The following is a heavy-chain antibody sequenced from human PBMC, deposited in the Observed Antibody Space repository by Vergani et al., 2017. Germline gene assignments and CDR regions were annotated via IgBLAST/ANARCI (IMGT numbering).Heavy chain of an antibody. CDR1: GASISSHDYY. Sequence: QLQLQESGPGLVKPSQTLSLSCTVSGASISSHDYYWDWIRQPPGKGLEWIGSIYRTGRTHFNPSLKSRVTISVDTSNNHFSLRLNSLTAADTAVYYCARRSGIVYDIFSGTQYFFDFWGQGTLVTVSS. CDR3: ARRSGIVYDIFSGTQYFFDF. J-gene: IGHJ4*02. V-gene: IGHV4-39*07. CDR2: IYRTGRT. D-gene: IGHD3-9*01.